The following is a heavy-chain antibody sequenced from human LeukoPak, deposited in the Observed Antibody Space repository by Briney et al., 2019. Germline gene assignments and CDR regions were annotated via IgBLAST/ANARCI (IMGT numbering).Heavy chain of an antibody. CDR3: ASPEGY. V-gene: IGHV4-38-2*02. D-gene: IGHD1-14*01. CDR2: IYHSGST. J-gene: IGHJ4*02. CDR1: GYSISSGYY. Sequence: SETLSLTCTVSGYSISSGYYWGWIRQPPGKGLEWIGSIYHSGSTYYNPSLKSRVTISVDTSKNQFSLKLSSVTAADTAVYYCASPEGYWGQGTLVTVSS.